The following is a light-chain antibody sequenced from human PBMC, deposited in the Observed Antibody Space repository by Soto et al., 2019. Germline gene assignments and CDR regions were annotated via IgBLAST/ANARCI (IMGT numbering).Light chain of an antibody. V-gene: IGKV3-20*01. CDR1: QSLSRNF. CDR3: QQYGSSRFT. J-gene: IGKJ3*01. Sequence: EIVLTQSPGPLSFSPGERATLSCRASQSLSRNFLAWYQQKPGQAPRLLIYGASGRATGIPDRFSGSGSGADFTLTISRLEPEDFAVYYCQQYGSSRFTFGPGTKVDIK. CDR2: GAS.